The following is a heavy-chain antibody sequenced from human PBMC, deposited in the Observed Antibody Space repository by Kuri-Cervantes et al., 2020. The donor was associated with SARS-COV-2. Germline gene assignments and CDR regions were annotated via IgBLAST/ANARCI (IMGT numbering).Heavy chain of an antibody. J-gene: IGHJ3*01. CDR2: IKQDGSEK. CDR3: SRGSAVSGASTFAFDL. V-gene: IGHV3-7*01. D-gene: IGHD6-19*01. CDR1: GFTFSSYW. Sequence: GESLKISCAASGFTFSSYWMSWVRQAPGKGLEWVANIKQDGSEKYYVDSVKGRFTISRDNAKNSLYLQMNSLRAEDTAVYYCSRGSAVSGASTFAFDLWGQGPMVTVSS.